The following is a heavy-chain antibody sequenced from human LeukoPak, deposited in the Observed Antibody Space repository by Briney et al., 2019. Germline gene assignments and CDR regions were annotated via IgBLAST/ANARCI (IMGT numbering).Heavy chain of an antibody. V-gene: IGHV4-39*01. D-gene: IGHD3-10*01. CDR3: ASLYGSGSYLFDP. Sequence: SETLSLTCTVSGGSISSSSYYWGWIRQPPGKGLESIGSIYYSGSTYYNPSLKSRVTISVDTSKNQFSLKLSSVTAADTAVYYCASLYGSGSYLFDPWGQGTLVTVSS. J-gene: IGHJ5*02. CDR1: GGSISSSSYY. CDR2: IYYSGST.